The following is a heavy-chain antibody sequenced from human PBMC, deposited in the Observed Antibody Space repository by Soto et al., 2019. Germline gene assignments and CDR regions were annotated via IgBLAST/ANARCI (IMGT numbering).Heavy chain of an antibody. Sequence: GSGPTLVNPTQTLTLTCTFSGFSLSTSGVGVGWIRQPPGKALEWLALIYWNDDKRYSPSLKSRLTITKDTSRNLVVLTVTNMDPVDTATYYCAHCARRYDILTGYYPGAFDYWGRGTLVTVSS. V-gene: IGHV2-5*01. D-gene: IGHD3-9*01. CDR2: IYWNDDK. J-gene: IGHJ4*02. CDR3: AHCARRYDILTGYYPGAFDY. CDR1: GFSLSTSGVG.